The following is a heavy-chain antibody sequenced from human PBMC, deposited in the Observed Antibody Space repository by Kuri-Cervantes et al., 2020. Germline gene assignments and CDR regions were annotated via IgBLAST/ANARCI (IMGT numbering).Heavy chain of an antibody. CDR1: GFTFSNAR. CDR2: IKSKPDGGTT. CDR3: ARDLPPSS. Sequence: SCAASGFTFSNARRRCVRQAPGNGLEWVGRIKSKPDGGTTDYAAPVKGRFTISRDNAMNSLYLQMNSLSAADTAVYSCARDLPPSSWGQGTLVTVSS. J-gene: IGHJ5*02. V-gene: IGHV3-15*01.